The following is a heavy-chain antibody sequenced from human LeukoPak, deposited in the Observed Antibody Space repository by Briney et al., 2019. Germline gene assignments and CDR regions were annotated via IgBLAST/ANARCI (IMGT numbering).Heavy chain of an antibody. J-gene: IGHJ3*02. CDR3: ARVSDYYDSSGYLEDAFDI. CDR2: MNPNSGNT. Sequence: ASVKVSCKASGYTFTSYDINWVRQATGQGLEWMGWMNPNSGNTGYAQKFQGRVTMTRNTSISTTYMELSSLRSEDTAVYYCARVSDYYDSSGYLEDAFDIWGQGTMVTVSS. V-gene: IGHV1-8*01. D-gene: IGHD3-22*01. CDR1: GYTFTSYD.